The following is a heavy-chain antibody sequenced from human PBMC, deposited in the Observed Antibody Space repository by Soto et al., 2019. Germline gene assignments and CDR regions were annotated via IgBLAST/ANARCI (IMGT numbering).Heavy chain of an antibody. Sequence: HVQLHQSGPRPVKPSQTLSLECSVIGGSVNTGDTYWSWVRQSPARGLEWIGYSYHTGKTFYNPVLENRVTMSVDVSNNQFSLPLTSVTAADTAVYFCAREPLDGMDVWGQGTNVNVS. CDR3: AREPLDGMDV. CDR2: SYHTGKT. CDR1: GGSVNTGDTY. J-gene: IGHJ6*02. V-gene: IGHV4-30-4*01.